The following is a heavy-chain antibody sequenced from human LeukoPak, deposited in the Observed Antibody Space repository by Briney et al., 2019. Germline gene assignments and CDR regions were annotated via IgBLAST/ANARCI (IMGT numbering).Heavy chain of an antibody. Sequence: SETLSLTCTVSGYFISSGYYWGWIRQPPGKGLEWIGSIYHSGTTYYNPSLKSRVTISVDTSKNQFSLKLSSVTAADTAVYYCARVKGRLSWFDPWGQGTLFTVSS. CDR2: IYHSGTT. J-gene: IGHJ5*02. CDR1: GYFISSGYY. CDR3: ARVKGRLSWFDP. V-gene: IGHV4-38-2*02.